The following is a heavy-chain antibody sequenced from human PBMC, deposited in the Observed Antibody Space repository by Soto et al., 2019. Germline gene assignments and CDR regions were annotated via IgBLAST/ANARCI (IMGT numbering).Heavy chain of an antibody. V-gene: IGHV3-43D*04. D-gene: IGHD3-22*01. Sequence: EVQLVESGGVVVQPGGSLRLSCAASGFTFDDYAMHWVRQAPGKGLEWVSLISWDGGSTYYADSVKGRFTISRDNSKNSLYLQMNSLRAEDTALYYCAKVGGYYYDSSGDNNAFDIWGQGTMVTVSS. CDR3: AKVGGYYYDSSGDNNAFDI. CDR1: GFTFDDYA. J-gene: IGHJ3*02. CDR2: ISWDGGST.